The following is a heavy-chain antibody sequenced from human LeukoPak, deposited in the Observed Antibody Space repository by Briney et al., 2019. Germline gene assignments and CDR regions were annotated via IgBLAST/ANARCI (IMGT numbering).Heavy chain of an antibody. CDR3: ARDLYSSNDA. CDR2: IKQDGSEK. Sequence: GGTLSLSCAASGFTFSSYWMSWVRQAPGKGLDWVANIKQDGSEKYYVDSVKGRFTISRDNAKNSLYLQMNSLRAEDTAVYYCARDLYSSNDAWGQGTLVTVSS. V-gene: IGHV3-7*01. CDR1: GFTFSSYW. D-gene: IGHD6-13*01. J-gene: IGHJ5*02.